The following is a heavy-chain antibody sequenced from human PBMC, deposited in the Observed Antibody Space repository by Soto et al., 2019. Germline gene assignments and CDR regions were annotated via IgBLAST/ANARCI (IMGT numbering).Heavy chain of an antibody. J-gene: IGHJ6*02. CDR3: ARGGGGYHDFWSGDYSNYYFAMDV. D-gene: IGHD3-3*01. Sequence: EVQLVESGGGLVQPGGSLRLSCAASGFTFSSYEMNWVRQAPGRGLEWVSFISYIESTTYYADSVEGRFTISRDNAKNSLYLQMNSLRGDDTAVYYCARGGGGYHDFWSGDYSNYYFAMDVWGQGTTVTVSS. CDR1: GFTFSSYE. CDR2: ISYIESTT. V-gene: IGHV3-48*03.